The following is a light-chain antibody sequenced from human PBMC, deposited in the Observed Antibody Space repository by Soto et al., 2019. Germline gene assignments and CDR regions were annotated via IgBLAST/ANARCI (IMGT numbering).Light chain of an antibody. CDR2: KAS. Sequence: DIQMTQSPSTLSASVGDRVTITCRASQSINSWLAWYQQKPGKAPKPLIYKASSLETGVPSRFSGSGSGTEFTLTISSLQPDDFATYYCQQYDSYSITFGQGTRLEIK. V-gene: IGKV1-5*03. CDR1: QSINSW. CDR3: QQYDSYSIT. J-gene: IGKJ5*01.